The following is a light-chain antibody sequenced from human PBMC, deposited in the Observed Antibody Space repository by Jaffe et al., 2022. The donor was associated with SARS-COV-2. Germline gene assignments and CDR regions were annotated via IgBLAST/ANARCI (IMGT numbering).Light chain of an antibody. CDR2: WAS. Sequence: DVVMTQSPDSLAVSLGETATLNCKSSRSILSIPHRKSCLAWFQQRPGQPPKLLISWASARESGVPDRFNGSGSGTDFTLAISSLQAEDVAVYYCHQYFSTPLTFGGGTKVEIK. CDR1: RSILSIPHRKSC. V-gene: IGKV4-1*01. CDR3: HQYFSTPLT. J-gene: IGKJ4*01.